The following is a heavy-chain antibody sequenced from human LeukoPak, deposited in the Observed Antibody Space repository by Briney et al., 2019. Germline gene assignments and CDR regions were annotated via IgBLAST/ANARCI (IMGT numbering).Heavy chain of an antibody. CDR2: IYYSGST. Sequence: SETLSLTCTVSGGSISSSSYYWGSIRQPPGKGLEWIGSIYYSGSTYYNPSLKSRVTISVDTSKNQFSLKLSSVTAADTAVYYCARAGYCSSSSCYGLASYYFDYWGQGTLVTVSS. CDR1: GGSISSSSYY. CDR3: ARAGYCSSSSCYGLASYYFDY. V-gene: IGHV4-39*07. D-gene: IGHD2-2*01. J-gene: IGHJ4*02.